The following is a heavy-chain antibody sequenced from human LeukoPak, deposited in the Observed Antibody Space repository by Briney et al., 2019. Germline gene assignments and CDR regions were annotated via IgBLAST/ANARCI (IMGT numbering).Heavy chain of an antibody. CDR3: AKYTTVADYYFDY. V-gene: IGHV3-23*01. J-gene: IGHJ4*02. Sequence: PGGSLRLSCADSGFTFSSYAMSWVRQAPGKGLEWVSAISGSGGSTYYADSVKGRFTISRDNSKNTLYLQMNSLRAEDTAVYYCAKYTTVADYYFDYWGQGTLVTVSS. CDR1: GFTFSSYA. CDR2: ISGSGGST. D-gene: IGHD6-19*01.